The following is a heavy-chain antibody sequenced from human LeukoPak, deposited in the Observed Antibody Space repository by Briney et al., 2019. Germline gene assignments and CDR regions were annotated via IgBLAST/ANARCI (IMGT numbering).Heavy chain of an antibody. J-gene: IGHJ4*02. D-gene: IGHD6-19*01. CDR3: ARDVYSSGWYAGFEY. V-gene: IGHV3-66*01. CDR1: GFTVTNIY. Sequence: PGGSLRLSCAASGFTVTNIYVSSVRQAPGKGLEWVSVIYSGGSTYYIDSVKGRFTMSRDNSKNTLYLQMNSLRPEDTAMYYCARDVYSSGWYAGFEYWGQGTLVTVSS. CDR2: IYSGGST.